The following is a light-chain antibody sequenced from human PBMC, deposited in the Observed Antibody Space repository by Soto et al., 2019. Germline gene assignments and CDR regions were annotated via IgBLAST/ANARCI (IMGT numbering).Light chain of an antibody. Sequence: EIVLTQSPATLSLSPGERATLSCRASQSIASYLGWYQQKPGQAPRLIIYDASNRATGIPARFSGSGSGTDFALTISRVEPEDFAIYFCQQYGSSPGTFGQGTKVEI. CDR2: DAS. CDR3: QQYGSSPGT. V-gene: IGKV3-11*01. J-gene: IGKJ1*01. CDR1: QSIASY.